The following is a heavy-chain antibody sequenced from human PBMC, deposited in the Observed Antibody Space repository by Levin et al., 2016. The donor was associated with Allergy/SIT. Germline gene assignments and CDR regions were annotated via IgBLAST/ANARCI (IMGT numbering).Heavy chain of an antibody. V-gene: IGHV1-24*01. D-gene: IGHD6-19*01. CDR2: FDPEDGET. Sequence: WVRQAPGQGLEWMGGFDPEDGETIYAQKFQGRVTMTEDTSTDTAYMELSSLRSEDTAVYYCATAVAGFQGYFDLWGRGTLVTVSS. J-gene: IGHJ2*01. CDR3: ATAVAGFQGYFDL.